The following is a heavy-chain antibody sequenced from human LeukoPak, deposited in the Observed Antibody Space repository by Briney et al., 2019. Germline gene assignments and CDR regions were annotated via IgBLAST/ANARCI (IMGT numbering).Heavy chain of an antibody. CDR3: ARHSARGYSYNGDAFDI. D-gene: IGHD5-18*01. V-gene: IGHV4-59*08. J-gene: IGHJ3*02. CDR2: IYYSGST. CDR1: GASIRGFY. Sequence: PSETLSLTCTVSGASIRGFYWSWIRQPPGKGLEWIGYIYYSGSTNYNPSLKSRVTISVDTSKNQFSLKLSSVTAADTAVYYCARHSARGYSYNGDAFDIWGQGTMVTVSS.